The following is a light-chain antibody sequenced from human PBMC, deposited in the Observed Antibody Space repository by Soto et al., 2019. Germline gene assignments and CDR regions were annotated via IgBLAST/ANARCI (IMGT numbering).Light chain of an antibody. Sequence: EIVLTQSPGTLSLSPGERATLSCRASQSVRSSYLAWYQQNAGQAPRLLIYGASSRATGIPYRFSGSGSGTDFTLTISRLEPEDVAVYYCLQYGTFPRTFGQGTKVEIK. CDR3: LQYGTFPRT. CDR2: GAS. J-gene: IGKJ1*01. CDR1: QSVRSSY. V-gene: IGKV3-20*01.